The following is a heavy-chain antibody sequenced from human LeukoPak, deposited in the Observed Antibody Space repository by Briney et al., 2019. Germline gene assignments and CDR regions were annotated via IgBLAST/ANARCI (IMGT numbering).Heavy chain of an antibody. CDR3: AGGDRNGWYFDY. CDR2: INWNGGSK. D-gene: IGHD6-19*01. J-gene: IGHJ4*02. CDR1: GFRFDDHV. Sequence: PGGSLRLSCAASGFRFDDHVMSWVRQAPGKGLKWVSGINWNGGSKGYGDSVKGRFTISRDNAKNSLYLQMNSLRAEDTALYYCAGGDRNGWYFDYWGQGVLVTVSS. V-gene: IGHV3-20*04.